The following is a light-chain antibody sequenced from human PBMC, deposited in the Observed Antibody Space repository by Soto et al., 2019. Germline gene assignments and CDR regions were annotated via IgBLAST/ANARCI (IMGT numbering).Light chain of an antibody. V-gene: IGKV3-11*01. CDR2: DAA. CDR3: QQRSNWPPAVT. Sequence: EIVLTQSPATLSLSPGERATLSCRASQSVSSYLAWYQQKPGQPPRLLIYDAANRATGIPARLSGSGSGTDFTLTISSREPEDFAVYYCQQRSNWPPAVTFGQGTRLEIK. J-gene: IGKJ5*01. CDR1: QSVSSY.